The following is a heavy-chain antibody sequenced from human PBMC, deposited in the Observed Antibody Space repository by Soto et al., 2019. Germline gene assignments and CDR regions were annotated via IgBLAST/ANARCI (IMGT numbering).Heavy chain of an antibody. CDR1: GFTFSNDW. J-gene: IGHJ5*02. D-gene: IGHD6-13*01. Sequence: EVQLVESGGGLVKPGGSLRLSCAASGFTFSNDWMNWVRQSPGKGLEWVGRIKSKTDGGTTDYAAPVKGRFTISRDDSKNTLYLQMNSLKTEDTAVYYCTTYSCSWYNWFDPWGQGTLVTVSS. V-gene: IGHV3-15*07. CDR3: TTYSCSWYNWFDP. CDR2: IKSKTDGGTT.